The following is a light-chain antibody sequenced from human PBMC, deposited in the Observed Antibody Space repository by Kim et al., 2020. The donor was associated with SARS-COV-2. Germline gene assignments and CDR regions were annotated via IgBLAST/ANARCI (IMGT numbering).Light chain of an antibody. V-gene: IGLV3-19*01. J-gene: IGLJ2*01. CDR1: SLRLSY. CDR3: NSWDTSAFHVV. Sequence: SSELTQDPAVSVALGQTVTITCQGDSLRLSYASWYQQKPGQAPLLVIYGKNSRPSGIPDRFSGSSSGNTASLTITGAQVEDEADYYCNSWDTSAFHVVFGGGTQLTVL. CDR2: GKN.